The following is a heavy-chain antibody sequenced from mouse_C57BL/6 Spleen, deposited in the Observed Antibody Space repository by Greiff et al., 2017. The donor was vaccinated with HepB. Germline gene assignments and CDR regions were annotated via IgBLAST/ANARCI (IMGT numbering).Heavy chain of an antibody. Sequence: DVKLQESGPGLVKPSQSLSLTCSVTGYSITSGYYWNWIRQFPGNKLEWMGYISYDGSNNYNPSLKNRISITRDTSKNQFFLKLNSVTTEDTATYYCARANWVYAMDYWGQGTSVTVSS. D-gene: IGHD4-1*01. J-gene: IGHJ4*01. V-gene: IGHV3-6*01. CDR2: ISYDGSN. CDR3: ARANWVYAMDY. CDR1: GYSITSGYY.